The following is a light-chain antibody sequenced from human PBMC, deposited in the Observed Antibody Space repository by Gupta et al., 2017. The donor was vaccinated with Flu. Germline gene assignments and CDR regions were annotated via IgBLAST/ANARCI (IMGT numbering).Light chain of an antibody. Sequence: SYELTQPPSVSVPPGQTARIPCPGDALPKKYAYWYQQKSGQAPVLVIYEDSKRPSGIPERFSGSSSGTMATLTISGAQVEDEADYYCYSTDSSGNHRVFGGGTKLTVL. CDR3: YSTDSSGNHRV. J-gene: IGLJ2*01. CDR2: EDS. V-gene: IGLV3-10*01. CDR1: ALPKKY.